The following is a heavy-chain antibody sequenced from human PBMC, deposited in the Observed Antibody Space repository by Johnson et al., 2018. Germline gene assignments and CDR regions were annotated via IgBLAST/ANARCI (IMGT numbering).Heavy chain of an antibody. D-gene: IGHD3-10*01. J-gene: IGHJ6*03. CDR2: ISYDGSNK. CDR1: GFTFSSYA. CDR3: ASNGMVRGVDYMDV. Sequence: QVQLVQSGGGVVQPGRSLRLSCAASGFTFSSYAMHWVRQAPGKGLEWVAVISYDGSNKYYADSVKGRFTISRANSKNTLYLQMNSLRAEDTAVYYCASNGMVRGVDYMDVWGKGTTVTVSS. V-gene: IGHV3-30-3*01.